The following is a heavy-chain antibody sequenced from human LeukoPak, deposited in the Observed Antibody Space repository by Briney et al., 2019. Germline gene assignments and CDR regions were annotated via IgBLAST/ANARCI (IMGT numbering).Heavy chain of an antibody. V-gene: IGHV4-59*08. J-gene: IGHJ4*02. D-gene: IGHD5-12*01. CDR3: ARHASYSDYDRFFDF. Sequence: SETLSLTCTVSGGSINNYFWSWIRQPPGKGLEWIGYIYYSGGTDYNPSLKSRVTISVDMSKNQFSLELSSVTAADTAVYYCARHASYSDYDRFFDFWGQGRLVSVSS. CDR2: IYYSGGT. CDR1: GGSINNYF.